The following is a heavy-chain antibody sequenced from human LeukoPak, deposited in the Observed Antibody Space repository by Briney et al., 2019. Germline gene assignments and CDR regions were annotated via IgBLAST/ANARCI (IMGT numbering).Heavy chain of an antibody. D-gene: IGHD3-22*01. CDR2: IGTAGDT. Sequence: PGGSVRLPCAASGFTFSSYDMHWVRQATGKGLEWVSAIGTAGDTYYPGSVKGRFTISGENTKNSLCLQMNSLRAGDTAVYYCARGRPPRYYYDSSGYLGDAFDIWGQGTVDPVSS. V-gene: IGHV3-13*01. CDR3: ARGRPPRYYYDSSGYLGDAFDI. J-gene: IGHJ3*02. CDR1: GFTFSSYD.